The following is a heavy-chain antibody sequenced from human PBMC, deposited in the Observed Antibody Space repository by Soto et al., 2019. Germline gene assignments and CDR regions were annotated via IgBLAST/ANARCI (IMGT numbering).Heavy chain of an antibody. CDR3: ARAYYDFWSGYPKRGYYYYMDV. CDR1: GYTFTSYD. V-gene: IGHV1-8*01. J-gene: IGHJ6*03. D-gene: IGHD3-3*01. Sequence: ASVKVSCKASGYTFTSYDSNWVRQATGQGLEWMGWMNPNSGNTGYAQKFQGRVTMTRNTSISTAYMELSSLRSEDTAVYYCARAYYDFWSGYPKRGYYYYMDVWGKGTTVTVSS. CDR2: MNPNSGNT.